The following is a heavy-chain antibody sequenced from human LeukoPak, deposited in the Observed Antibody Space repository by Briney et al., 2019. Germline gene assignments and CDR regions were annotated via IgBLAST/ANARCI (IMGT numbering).Heavy chain of an antibody. V-gene: IGHV4-34*01. J-gene: IGHJ4*02. CDR1: GGSFSGYY. CDR3: ARGTAAGTDY. D-gene: IGHD6-13*01. CDR2: INHSGST. Sequence: SETLSLTCAVYGGSFSGYYWSWIRQPPGKGLEWIGEINHSGSTNYNPSLKSRVTISVDTSKNQFSLKLSSVTAADTAVYYCARGTAAGTDYWGQGTLVTVSS.